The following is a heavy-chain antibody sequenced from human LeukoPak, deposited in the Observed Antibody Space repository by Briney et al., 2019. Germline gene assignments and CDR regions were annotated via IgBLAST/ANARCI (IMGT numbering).Heavy chain of an antibody. CDR3: ARDLRHNMVRGVMGPLNY. CDR1: GYTFTSYG. J-gene: IGHJ4*02. CDR2: ISAYNGNT. Sequence: ASVKVSCKASGYTFTSYGISWVRQAPGQGLEWMGWISAYNGNTNYAQKLQGRVTMTTDTSTSTAYMELRSLRSDDTAVNYCARDLRHNMVRGVMGPLNYWGQGTLVTVSS. D-gene: IGHD3-10*01. V-gene: IGHV1-18*04.